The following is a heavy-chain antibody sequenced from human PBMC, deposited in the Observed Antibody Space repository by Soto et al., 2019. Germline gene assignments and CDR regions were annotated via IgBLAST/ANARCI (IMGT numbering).Heavy chain of an antibody. Sequence: EEHLLESGGVLVQPGESLRLSCETSGFTFSNCVMTWVRQPPGKRLEWVSVITTNGHTDYADSVKGRFTISRDNSKNTVYLQMNSLRAEDTAVYYCAKGLLNGRWYAADWGQGTLVTVCS. D-gene: IGHD6-13*01. CDR1: GFTFSNCV. CDR2: ITTNGHT. CDR3: AKGLLNGRWYAAD. J-gene: IGHJ4*02. V-gene: IGHV3-23*01.